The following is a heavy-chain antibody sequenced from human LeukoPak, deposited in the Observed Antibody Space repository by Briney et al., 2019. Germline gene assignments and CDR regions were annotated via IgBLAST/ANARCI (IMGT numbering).Heavy chain of an antibody. D-gene: IGHD6-6*01. CDR2: IYYSGST. J-gene: IGHJ4*02. V-gene: IGHV4-59*01. CDR3: ARATSIAAPQGY. Sequence: SETLSLTCTVSGGSISSYYWSWIRQPPGKGLEWIGYIYYSGSTNYNPSLKSRVTISVDTSKNQFSLKLSSVTAADTAVYYCARATSIAAPQGYWGQGTLVTVSS. CDR1: GGSISSYY.